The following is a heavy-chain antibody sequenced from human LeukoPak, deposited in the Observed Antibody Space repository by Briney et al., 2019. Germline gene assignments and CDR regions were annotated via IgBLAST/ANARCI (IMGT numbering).Heavy chain of an antibody. D-gene: IGHD4-17*01. Sequence: GRSLRLSCAASGFTFSSYAMHWVRQAPGKGLEWVAVLSYDGSNKYYADSVKGRFTISRDNSKNTLYLQMNSLRAEDTAVYYCARAHRPXYYGDXVYYFDYWGXXTXVXVSS. V-gene: IGHV3-30-3*01. CDR3: ARAHRPXYYGDXVYYFDY. CDR1: GFTFSSYA. CDR2: LSYDGSNK. J-gene: IGHJ4*01.